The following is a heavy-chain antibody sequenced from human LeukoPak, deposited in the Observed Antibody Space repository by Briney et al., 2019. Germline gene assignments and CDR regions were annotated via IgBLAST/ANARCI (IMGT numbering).Heavy chain of an antibody. CDR1: GFTFSSYG. V-gene: IGHV3-30*02. D-gene: IGHD5-18*01. Sequence: GGSLRLSCAASGFTFSSYGMHWVRQAPGKGLEWVAVIRYDGSNKYYADSVKGRFTISRDNSKNTLYLQMNSLRAEDTAVYYCAKDLGYSYGAPFDYWGQGTLVTVSS. CDR3: AKDLGYSYGAPFDY. J-gene: IGHJ4*02. CDR2: IRYDGSNK.